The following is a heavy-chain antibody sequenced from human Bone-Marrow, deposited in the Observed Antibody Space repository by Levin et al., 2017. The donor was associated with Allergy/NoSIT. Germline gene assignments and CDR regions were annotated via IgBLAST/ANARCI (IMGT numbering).Heavy chain of an antibody. J-gene: IGHJ5*02. V-gene: IGHV3-15*01. CDR1: GFAFNFAW. Sequence: GGSLRLSCEASGFAFNFAWMSWVRQAPGKGLEWVGLIKSKGGGGTTDYAAPVKGRFTISRDDSKNMLYLQMNSLKIDDTAVYFCSHQRVVSPIDLGSWGQGTLVTVSS. D-gene: IGHD2-2*01. CDR3: SHQRVVSPIDLGS. CDR2: IKSKGGGGTT.